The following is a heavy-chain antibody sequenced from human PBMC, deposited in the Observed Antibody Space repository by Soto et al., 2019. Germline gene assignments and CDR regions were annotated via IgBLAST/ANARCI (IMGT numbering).Heavy chain of an antibody. CDR3: VSVPAAIPYFDY. CDR1: GFSLSTSGVG. CDR2: IYWDDDK. J-gene: IGHJ4*02. Sequence: QITLKESSPTLVNPTQTLTLTCTFSGFSLSTSGVGVGWIRQPPGKALEWLALIYWDDDKRYSPSLKSRLTITKDTSKNQVVLTMTNMDPVDTATYYCVSVPAAIPYFDYWGQGTLVTVSS. D-gene: IGHD2-2*01. V-gene: IGHV2-5*02.